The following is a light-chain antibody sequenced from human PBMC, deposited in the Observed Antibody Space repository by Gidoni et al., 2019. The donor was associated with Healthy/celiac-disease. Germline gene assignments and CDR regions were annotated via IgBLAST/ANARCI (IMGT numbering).Light chain of an antibody. V-gene: IGKV3-20*01. CDR2: GSS. CDR1: PSVSSIY. CDR3: QQYGSSPYT. J-gene: IGKJ2*01. Sequence: EIVLTQSPGTLSLSPGERATLSCGASPSVSSIYLAWYQQKPGQAPSLLIYGSSSRATGIPDRFSGIGSGSDFTLTISRLEPEDFAVYYCQQYGSSPYTFGQGTKLEIK.